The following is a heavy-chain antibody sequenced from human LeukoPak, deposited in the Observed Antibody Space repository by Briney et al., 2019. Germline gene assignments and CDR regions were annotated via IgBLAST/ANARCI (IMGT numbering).Heavy chain of an antibody. CDR2: INPSGGST. CDR3: AREYCSGGSCSLSWFDP. V-gene: IGHV1-46*01. D-gene: IGHD2-15*01. Sequence: ASVKVSCKASGYTFTSYYMHWVRQAPGQGLEWMGIINPSGGSTSYAQKFQGRVTMTRDTSTSTVYMELSSLRSEDTAVYYCAREYCSGGSCSLSWFDPRGQGTLVTVSS. CDR1: GYTFTSYY. J-gene: IGHJ5*02.